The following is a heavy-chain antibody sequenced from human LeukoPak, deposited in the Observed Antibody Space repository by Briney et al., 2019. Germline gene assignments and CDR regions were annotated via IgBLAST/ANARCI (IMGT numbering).Heavy chain of an antibody. V-gene: IGHV1-2*06. J-gene: IGHJ6*03. Sequence: ASVKVSCKASGYTFSGSYIHWVRQAPGQGLEWLGRINPNSGDTNYAQNLHGRVTMTRDTSITTAYMELNSLTSYDTAVYFCARSAEHCNNGVCFTDYYMDVWGKGTTVTVSS. CDR2: INPNSGDT. CDR1: GYTFSGSY. CDR3: ARSAEHCNNGVCFTDYYMDV. D-gene: IGHD2-8*01.